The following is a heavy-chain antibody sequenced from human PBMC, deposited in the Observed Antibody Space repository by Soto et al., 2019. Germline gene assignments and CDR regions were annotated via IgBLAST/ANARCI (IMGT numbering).Heavy chain of an antibody. D-gene: IGHD3-9*01. Sequence: PGGSLRLSCAASGFTFSSYAMHWVRQAPGKGLEWVAVISYDGSNKYYADSVKGRFTISRDNSKNTLYLQMNSLRAEDTAVYYCARDAHFDWLLHDYWGQGTLVTVSS. V-gene: IGHV3-30-3*01. CDR3: ARDAHFDWLLHDY. CDR1: GFTFSSYA. CDR2: ISYDGSNK. J-gene: IGHJ4*02.